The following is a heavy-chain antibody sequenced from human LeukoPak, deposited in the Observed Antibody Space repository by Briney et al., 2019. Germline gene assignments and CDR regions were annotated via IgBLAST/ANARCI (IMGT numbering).Heavy chain of an antibody. V-gene: IGHV1-69*04. CDR2: IIPILGIA. Sequence: ASVKVSCKASGGTFSSYAISWVRQAPGQGLEWMGRIIPILGIANYAQKFQGRVTITADKSTSTAYMELSSLRSEDTAVYYCARDSSIAAAGYYYYGMDVWGQGTTVTVSS. CDR3: ARDSSIAAAGYYYYGMDV. D-gene: IGHD6-13*01. CDR1: GGTFSSYA. J-gene: IGHJ6*02.